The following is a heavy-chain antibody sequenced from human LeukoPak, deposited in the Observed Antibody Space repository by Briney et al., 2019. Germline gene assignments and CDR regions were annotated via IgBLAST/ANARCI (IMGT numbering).Heavy chain of an antibody. CDR3: ARTESERENTAMVDYYYYGMDV. CDR2: INPSGGST. V-gene: IGHV1-46*01. D-gene: IGHD5-18*01. Sequence: GASVKVSCKAPGYTFTSYCMHGVRQAPGQGLEWMGIINPSGGSTSYAQKFQGRVTMTRDTSTSTVYMELSSLRSEDTAVYYCARTESERENTAMVDYYYYGMDVWGKGTTVTVSS. J-gene: IGHJ6*04. CDR1: GYTFTSYC.